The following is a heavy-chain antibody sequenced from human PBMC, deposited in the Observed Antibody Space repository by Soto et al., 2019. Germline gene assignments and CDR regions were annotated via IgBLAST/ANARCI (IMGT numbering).Heavy chain of an antibody. D-gene: IGHD6-13*01. V-gene: IGHV1-18*01. J-gene: IGHJ4*02. CDR3: ARGGSSRYGVDS. Sequence: VQLVQSGAEVKEPGASVKVSCKASGYTFTSYGISWVRQAPGQGLEWMGWISAFKGNTNYAQKLQGRITMTTDTPTRTAYMELRSMRSEDSAVYYWARGGSSRYGVDSWGQETLVTVSS. CDR1: GYTFTSYG. CDR2: ISAFKGNT.